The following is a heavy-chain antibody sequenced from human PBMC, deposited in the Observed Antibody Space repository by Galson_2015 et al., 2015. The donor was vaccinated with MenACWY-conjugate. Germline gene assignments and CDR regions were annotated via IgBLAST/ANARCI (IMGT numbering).Heavy chain of an antibody. CDR3: AREGKSNDYGGNSADY. CDR2: ITPIFGTA. D-gene: IGHD4-23*01. V-gene: IGHV1-69*06. J-gene: IGHJ4*02. CDR1: GGTFSIYP. Sequence: SVKVSCKASGGTFSIYPFSWVRQAPGQGLEWMGGITPIFGTANYAQKFQGRLTITADRSTSTAYMELNSLRSDDTAVYYCAREGKSNDYGGNSADYWGQGTLVIVSS.